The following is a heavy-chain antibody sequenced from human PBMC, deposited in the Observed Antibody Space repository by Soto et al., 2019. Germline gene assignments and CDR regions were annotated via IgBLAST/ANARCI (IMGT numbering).Heavy chain of an antibody. CDR3: AKDGLGAYSYGSYYFDY. D-gene: IGHD5-18*01. J-gene: IGHJ4*02. CDR1: GFNFSSYA. Sequence: EMQLLESGGGLVQPGGSLRLSCAASGFNFSSYAMSWVRQAPGKGLEWVSTISSSGGSTYYADSVKGRFTISRDNSKNTLYLQMNSLRAADTAVYYCAKDGLGAYSYGSYYFDYWGQGTLVTVSA. V-gene: IGHV3-23*01. CDR2: ISSSGGST.